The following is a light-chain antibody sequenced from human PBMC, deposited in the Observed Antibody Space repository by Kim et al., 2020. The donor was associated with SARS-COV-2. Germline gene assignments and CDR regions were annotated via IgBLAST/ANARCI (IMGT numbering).Light chain of an antibody. CDR3: QQYDHLIT. Sequence: SASVDDRLTIPCQARQDITNYVHSYQKKPAKAPKLLIYDASNLESGVPSRFSGSGSGTDFTLTIDSLQPEDIGTYYCQQYDHLITFGGGTKVDIK. V-gene: IGKV1-33*01. CDR1: QDITNY. CDR2: DAS. J-gene: IGKJ4*01.